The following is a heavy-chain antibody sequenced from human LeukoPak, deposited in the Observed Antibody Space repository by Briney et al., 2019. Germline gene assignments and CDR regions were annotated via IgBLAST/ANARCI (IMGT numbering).Heavy chain of an antibody. Sequence: TLSLTCTVSGGSISSSSYHWGWIRQPPGKGLEWIGTIYYGGSTYYNPSLKSRVTISVDTSKKQFSLKLTSVTAADAAVYYCARLGDYYDSSGYFDAFDIWGQGTTVTVFS. D-gene: IGHD3-22*01. CDR2: IYYGGST. CDR3: ARLGDYYDSSGYFDAFDI. CDR1: GGSISSSSYH. V-gene: IGHV4-39*01. J-gene: IGHJ3*02.